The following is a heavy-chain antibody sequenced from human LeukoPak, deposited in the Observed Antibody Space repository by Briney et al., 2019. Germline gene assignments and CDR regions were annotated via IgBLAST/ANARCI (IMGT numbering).Heavy chain of an antibody. Sequence: ETLSLTCAVYGGSFSGYYWSWVRQAPGKGLEWVANIKQDGSEKYYVDSVKGRFTISRDNAKNSLYLQMNSLRAEDTAVYYCARDYPPLLWFGEPYFDYWGQGTLVTVSS. V-gene: IGHV3-7*01. CDR1: GGSFSGYY. J-gene: IGHJ4*02. CDR2: IKQDGSEK. D-gene: IGHD3-10*01. CDR3: ARDYPPLLWFGEPYFDY.